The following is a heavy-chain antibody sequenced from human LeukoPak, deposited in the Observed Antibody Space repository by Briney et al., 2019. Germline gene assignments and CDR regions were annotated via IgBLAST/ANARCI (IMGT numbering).Heavy chain of an antibody. CDR1: GGSISSGGYS. V-gene: IGHV4-30-2*01. CDR2: IYHSGST. J-gene: IGHJ4*02. CDR3: ARGRIAVAGARGFDY. D-gene: IGHD6-19*01. Sequence: PSQTLSLTCAVSGGSISSGGYSWSWLRQPPGKGLEWIGYIYHSGSTYYNPSLKSRVTISVDRPKNQFSLKLSSVTAADTAVYYCARGRIAVAGARGFDYWGQGTLVTVSS.